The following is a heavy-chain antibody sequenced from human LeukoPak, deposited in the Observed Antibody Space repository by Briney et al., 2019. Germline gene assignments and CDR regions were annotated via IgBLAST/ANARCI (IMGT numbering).Heavy chain of an antibody. V-gene: IGHV4-59*12. CDR1: GGSFSSYS. J-gene: IGHJ4*02. Sequence: SETLSLTCAVYGGSFSSYSWSWVRQPPGRGLEWIGYIYYSGRTTYNPSFKTRLTMSLDTSKNQFSLKLNSVTAADTAVYYCAGDYGSGSYRFDYWGQGTLVTVSS. CDR2: IYYSGRT. CDR3: AGDYGSGSYRFDY. D-gene: IGHD3-10*01.